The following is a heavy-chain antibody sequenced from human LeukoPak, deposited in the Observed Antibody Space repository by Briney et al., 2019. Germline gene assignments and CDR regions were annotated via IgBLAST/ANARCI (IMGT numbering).Heavy chain of an antibody. D-gene: IGHD3-3*01. J-gene: IGHJ4*02. CDR1: GGSISSGSYY. CDR2: IYTSGST. Sequence: PSETLSLTCTVSGGSISSGSYYWSWIRQPAGKGLKWIGRIYTSGSTNYNPSLKSRVTMSVDTSKNQFSLKLSSVTAADTAVYYCARDHPYDFGVIWGQGTLVTVSS. V-gene: IGHV4-61*02. CDR3: ARDHPYDFGVI.